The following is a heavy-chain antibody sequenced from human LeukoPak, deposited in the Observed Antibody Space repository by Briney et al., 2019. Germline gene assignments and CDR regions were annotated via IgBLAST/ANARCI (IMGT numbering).Heavy chain of an antibody. CDR2: IGGSGDTT. V-gene: IGHV3-23*01. Sequence: PEGSLRLSCAASGFTFSTSAMNWVRQAPGKGLEWVSVIGGSGDTTYYADSVRCRFTISRDNFKNTLYLQMNSLTAEDTAIYYCAKGKSLHHCYYYGMDVWGQGTTVTASS. CDR1: GFTFSTSA. J-gene: IGHJ6*02. CDR3: AKGKSLHHCYYYGMDV.